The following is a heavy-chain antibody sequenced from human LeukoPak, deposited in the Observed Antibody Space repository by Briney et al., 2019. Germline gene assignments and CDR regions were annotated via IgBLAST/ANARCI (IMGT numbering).Heavy chain of an antibody. CDR2: INPSGGST. Sequence: GASVKVSCKASGYTFTSYCMHWVRQAPGQGLEWMGIINPSGGSTSYAQKFQGRVTMTRDTSTSTVYMELSSLRSEDTAVYYCARDAYCGGDCSTPAGFQHWGQGTLVTVSS. CDR1: GYTFTSYC. J-gene: IGHJ1*01. V-gene: IGHV1-46*01. D-gene: IGHD2-21*02. CDR3: ARDAYCGGDCSTPAGFQH.